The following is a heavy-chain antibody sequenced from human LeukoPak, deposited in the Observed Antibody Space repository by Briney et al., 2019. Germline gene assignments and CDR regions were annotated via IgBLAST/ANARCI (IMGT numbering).Heavy chain of an antibody. D-gene: IGHD1-1*01. CDR2: IYHDGST. V-gene: IGHV4-30-2*01. CDR1: GGSISSGGYY. Sequence: SETLSLTCTVSGGSISSGGYYWSWIRQPPGKGLEWIGYIYHDGSTYYNPSLNSRVTISLDRSKIQFSLKLSSVTATDTAVYYCARDTDTTLPISWGQGTLVTVSS. CDR3: ARDTDTTLPIS. J-gene: IGHJ5*02.